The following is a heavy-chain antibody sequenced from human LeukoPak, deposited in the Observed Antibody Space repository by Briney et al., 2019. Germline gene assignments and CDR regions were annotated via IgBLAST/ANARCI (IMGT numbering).Heavy chain of an antibody. J-gene: IGHJ4*02. CDR2: INHSGST. CDR1: GFTFSSYS. V-gene: IGHV4-34*08. Sequence: GSLRLSCAASGFTFSSYSMNWVRQPPGKGLEWIGEINHSGSTNYNPSLKSRVTISVDTSKNQFSLDLSSVTAADTAVYYCAGNLWSSGSYHKVFDYWGQGILVTVSS. D-gene: IGHD3-10*01. CDR3: AGNLWSSGSYHKVFDY.